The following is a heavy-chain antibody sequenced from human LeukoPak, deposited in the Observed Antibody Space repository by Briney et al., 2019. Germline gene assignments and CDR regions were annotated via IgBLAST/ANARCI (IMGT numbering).Heavy chain of an antibody. Sequence: PGGSLRLSCAASGFTFDDYGMSWVRQVPGKGLGWVSRINSDGTIIGYADSVKGRFTISRDNAKNTLYLQMNSLRADDTAVYYCARSMYCGGDCYYYFDYWGQGTLVTVAS. CDR3: ARSMYCGGDCYYYFDY. V-gene: IGHV3-74*01. CDR1: GFTFDDYG. CDR2: INSDGTII. J-gene: IGHJ4*02. D-gene: IGHD2-21*02.